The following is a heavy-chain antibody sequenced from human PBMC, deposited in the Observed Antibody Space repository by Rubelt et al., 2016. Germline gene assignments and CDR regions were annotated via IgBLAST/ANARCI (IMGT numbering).Heavy chain of an antibody. CDR1: GFTFSSYS. CDR2: ISSSSSAI. J-gene: IGHJ6*02. D-gene: IGHD2-2*02. CDR3: ARNLYYGMDV. Sequence: EVQLVESGGGLIQPGGSLRLSCAASGFTFSSYSMNWVRQAPGKGLEWVSYISSSSSAIYYADSVKGRFTISRDNAKNSLYLQMKSLGAEDTAVDYCARNLYYGMDVWGQGTTVTVSS. V-gene: IGHV3-48*04.